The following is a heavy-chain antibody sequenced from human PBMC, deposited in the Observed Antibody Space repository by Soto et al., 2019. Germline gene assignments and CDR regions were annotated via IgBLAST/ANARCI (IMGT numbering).Heavy chain of an antibody. CDR2: IGTTGDA. Sequence: EVQLVESGGGLVQPGGSLRLSCAASGFTLSSYDMHWVRQTAGKGLEWVADIGTTGDAYYPGSATGRFTISRENAKNSLYLQMNDLRVGDTAVYFCAGERSGCYAEFDFWGQGTQVTVAS. CDR3: AGERSGCYAEFDF. CDR1: GFTLSSYD. D-gene: IGHD6-19*01. J-gene: IGHJ4*02. V-gene: IGHV3-13*01.